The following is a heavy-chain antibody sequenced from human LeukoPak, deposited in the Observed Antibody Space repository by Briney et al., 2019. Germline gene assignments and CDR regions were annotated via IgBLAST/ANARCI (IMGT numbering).Heavy chain of an antibody. CDR2: IIPIFGTA. CDR1: GYTFTSYG. V-gene: IGHV1-69*13. Sequence: ASVKVSCKASGYTFTSYGISWVRQAPGQGLEWMGGIIPIFGTANYAQKFQGRVTITADESTSTAYMELSSLRSEDTAVYYCARAFIAAAGRDAYNWFDPWGQGTLVTVSS. CDR3: ARAFIAAAGRDAYNWFDP. D-gene: IGHD6-13*01. J-gene: IGHJ5*02.